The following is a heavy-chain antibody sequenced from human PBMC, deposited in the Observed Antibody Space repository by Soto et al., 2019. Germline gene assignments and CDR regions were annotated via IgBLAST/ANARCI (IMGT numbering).Heavy chain of an antibody. Sequence: SETLSLTCVVSGGSFSTYYYNWIRQSPGKGLEWIGEINHSGSNNYNPSLKSRVTMSLDTSKNQFSLKLTSVTAADTAVYYCARGGSNGWQVAFDIWGQGTMVTVSS. CDR1: GGSFSTYY. D-gene: IGHD6-19*01. CDR3: ARGGSNGWQVAFDI. J-gene: IGHJ3*02. CDR2: INHSGSN. V-gene: IGHV4-34*01.